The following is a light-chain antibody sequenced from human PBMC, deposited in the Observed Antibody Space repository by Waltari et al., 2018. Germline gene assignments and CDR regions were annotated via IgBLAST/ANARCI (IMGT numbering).Light chain of an antibody. CDR1: QTILYNSNNKNY. CDR2: WAS. Sequence: DIVMTQSPDSLAVSLGERATLTCKSSQTILYNSNNKNYLAWYQQKPGQPPKLLIYWASTRESWVPDRFSGSGSGTDFTLTVSSLQAEDVAVYYCQQYYSTPYTFGQGTKLEI. V-gene: IGKV4-1*01. J-gene: IGKJ2*01. CDR3: QQYYSTPYT.